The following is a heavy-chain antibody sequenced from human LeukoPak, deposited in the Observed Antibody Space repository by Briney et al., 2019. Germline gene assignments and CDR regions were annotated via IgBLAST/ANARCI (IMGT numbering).Heavy chain of an antibody. CDR1: GYSFTTYA. CDR2: INTNTGNP. V-gene: IGHV7-4-1*02. Sequence: ASVKLSCKASGYSFTTYAINWLRQAPGQGLEWMGWINTNTGNPTYAQVFTGRFVFSLDTSVTTAYLQISSLKPKDTAVYYCSRESPGRDVFDIWGEGTMVSVFS. CDR3: SRESPGRDVFDI. J-gene: IGHJ3*02.